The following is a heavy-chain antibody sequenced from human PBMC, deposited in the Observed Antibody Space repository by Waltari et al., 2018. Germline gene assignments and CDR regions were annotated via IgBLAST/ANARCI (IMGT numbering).Heavy chain of an antibody. CDR1: GFTFTNYY. D-gene: IGHD5-18*01. V-gene: IGHV1-46*01. CDR3: AKGREYSYLFDL. Sequence: QVQLVQSGAEVTKPGASVKLSCKASGFTFTNYYMHWVRQAPGHGLEWGGIINPNDGSTNYAQNFQGRVTMTGDTSTSAIYMELSSLRSDDTAVYYCAKGREYSYLFDLWGQGTLVTVSS. CDR2: INPNDGST. J-gene: IGHJ4*02.